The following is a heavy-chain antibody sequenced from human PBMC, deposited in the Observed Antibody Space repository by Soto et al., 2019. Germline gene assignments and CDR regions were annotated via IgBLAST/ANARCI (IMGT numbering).Heavy chain of an antibody. V-gene: IGHV3-33*01. CDR1: GFTFSSYG. J-gene: IGHJ4*02. Sequence: GGSLRLSCAASGFTFSSYGMHWVRQAPGKGLEWVAVIWYDGSNKYYADSVKGRFTISRDNSKNTLYLQMNSLRAEDTAVYYCARDIYYDSSGYYSYWGQGTLVTVSS. D-gene: IGHD3-22*01. CDR3: ARDIYYDSSGYYSY. CDR2: IWYDGSNK.